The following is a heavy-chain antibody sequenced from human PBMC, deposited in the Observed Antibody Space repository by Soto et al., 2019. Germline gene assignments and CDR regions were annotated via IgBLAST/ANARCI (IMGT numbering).Heavy chain of an antibody. V-gene: IGHV3-23*01. CDR2: ISGSGGST. CDR1: GFTFSSYA. CDR3: ARRGSGSYNDY. Sequence: GGSLRLSCAASGFTFSSYAMRWVRQAPVKGLEWVSAISGSGGSTYYADSVKGRFTISRDNSKNTLYLQMNSLRAEDTAVYYCARRGSGSYNDYWGQGTLVTVSS. D-gene: IGHD1-26*01. J-gene: IGHJ4*02.